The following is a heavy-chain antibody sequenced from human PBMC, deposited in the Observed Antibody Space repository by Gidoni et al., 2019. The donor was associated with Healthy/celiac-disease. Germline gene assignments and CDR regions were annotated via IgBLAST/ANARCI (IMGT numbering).Heavy chain of an antibody. J-gene: IGHJ3*02. CDR1: GFTCISYA. D-gene: IGHD3-22*01. Sequence: EVLLVASGGGLIQPVGSLLLSCASSGFTCISYAMHWVRQGPGKGLEYVSAISSNGGSTYYANSVKGRFTISRDNSKNTLYLQMGSLRAEDMAVYYCARDRYYSDAFDIWGQGTMVTVSS. V-gene: IGHV3-64*01. CDR2: ISSNGGST. CDR3: ARDRYYSDAFDI.